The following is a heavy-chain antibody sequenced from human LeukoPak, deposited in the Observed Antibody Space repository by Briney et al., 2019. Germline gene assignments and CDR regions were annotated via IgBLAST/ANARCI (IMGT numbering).Heavy chain of an antibody. J-gene: IGHJ4*02. CDR3: AREDVGRFDY. CDR1: GYTFTSYA. Sequence: ASVKVSCKASGYTFTSYAMHWVRQAPGQRLEWMGWINAGNGNTKYSQEFQGGVTITRDTSASTAYMELSSLRSEDMAVYYCAREDVGRFDYWGQGTLVTVSS. CDR2: INAGNGNT. V-gene: IGHV1-3*03.